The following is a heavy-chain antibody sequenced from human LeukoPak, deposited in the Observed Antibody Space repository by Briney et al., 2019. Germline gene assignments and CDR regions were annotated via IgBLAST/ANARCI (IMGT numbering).Heavy chain of an antibody. Sequence: GGSLRLSCAASGFTFSSYALSWVRQAPGKGLEWVSTTSGSGGNTHYADSVKGRFTISRDNSKNTLYLQMNSLRVEDTAVYYFFFYEQTRAYEIDYWGQGTLVTVSS. CDR3: FFYEQTRAYEIDY. CDR2: TSGSGGNT. J-gene: IGHJ4*02. V-gene: IGHV3-23*01. D-gene: IGHD3-3*01. CDR1: GFTFSSYA.